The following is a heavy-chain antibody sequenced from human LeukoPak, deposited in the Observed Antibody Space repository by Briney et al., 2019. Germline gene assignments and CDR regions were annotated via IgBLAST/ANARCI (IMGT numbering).Heavy chain of an antibody. CDR3: TRGQDGYDDY. D-gene: IGHD5-24*01. Sequence: SETLSLTCTVSGGSISGYYWNWIRQPAGKGLEWIGRIYVGECTNYNPSLKSRVTMSVDTSKNQFSLKMSSVTAADTAVYYCTRGQDGYDDYWGQGTLVTVSS. V-gene: IGHV4-4*07. CDR2: IYVGECT. CDR1: GGSISGYY. J-gene: IGHJ4*02.